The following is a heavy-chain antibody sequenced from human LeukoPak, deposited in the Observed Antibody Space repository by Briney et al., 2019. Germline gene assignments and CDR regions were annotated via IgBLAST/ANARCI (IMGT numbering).Heavy chain of an antibody. V-gene: IGHV1-69*13. CDR3: ASLYCSSTSCYSMEHDAFDI. CDR2: IIPIFGTA. D-gene: IGHD2-2*02. Sequence: ASVKVSCKASGGTFSSYAISWVRQAPGQGLEWMGGIIPIFGTANYAQKFQGRVTITADESTSTAYMELSSLRSEDTAVYYCASLYCSSTSCYSMEHDAFDIWGQGTMVTVSS. J-gene: IGHJ3*02. CDR1: GGTFSSYA.